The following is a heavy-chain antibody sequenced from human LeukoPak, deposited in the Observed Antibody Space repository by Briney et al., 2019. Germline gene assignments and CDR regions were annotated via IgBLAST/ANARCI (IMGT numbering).Heavy chain of an antibody. CDR1: GDSVSFSY. J-gene: IGHJ5*02. CDR3: ARHPFATPFDR. Sequence: PSETLSLTCAGSGDSVSFSYWSWIRQPPGKGLEWIGYVFHTGDSNCNPSLKRRVTMSLDTSKNQLSLRLTSVTAADTAVYYCARHPFATPFDRWGRGTLVTVSS. V-gene: IGHV4-59*08. D-gene: IGHD2-15*01. CDR2: VFHTGDS.